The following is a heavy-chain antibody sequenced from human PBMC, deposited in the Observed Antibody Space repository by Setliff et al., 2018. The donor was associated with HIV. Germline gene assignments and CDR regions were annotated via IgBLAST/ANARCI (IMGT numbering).Heavy chain of an antibody. CDR3: ARDYSGWYYFDC. CDR1: SDSISSGSYY. Sequence: PSETLSLTCSVSSDSISSGSYYWSWIRLPAGKGLDWIGHIFTSGSAFSSGTANYSPSLKSRVTMSVDTSKNQFSLKLSSVTAADTAVYYCARDYSGWYYFDCWGQGTLVTVS. CDR2: IFTSGSA. J-gene: IGHJ4*02. D-gene: IGHD6-19*01. V-gene: IGHV4-61*09.